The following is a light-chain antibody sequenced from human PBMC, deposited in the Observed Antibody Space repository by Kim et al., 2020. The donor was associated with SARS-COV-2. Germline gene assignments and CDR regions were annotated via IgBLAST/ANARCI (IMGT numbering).Light chain of an antibody. CDR3: QQSYSTLALT. CDR2: AAS. CDR1: QSISSY. Sequence: TQSPSSLSASVGDRVTITCRASQSISSYLNWYQQKPGKAPKLLIYAASSLQSGVPSRFSGSGSGTDFTLTISSLQPEDFATYYCQQSYSTLALTFGGGTKVDIK. V-gene: IGKV1-39*01. J-gene: IGKJ4*01.